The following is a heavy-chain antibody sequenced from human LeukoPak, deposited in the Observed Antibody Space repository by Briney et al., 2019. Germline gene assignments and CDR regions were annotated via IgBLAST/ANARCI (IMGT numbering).Heavy chain of an antibody. V-gene: IGHV3-74*01. Sequence: PGGSLRLSCAASGFSFSSYWMHWVRQAPGKGLVWVSRIHGDGSFANYADSVRGRFTISRDNAKNTLYLQMNSLRAEDTAVYYCARDIYVATIIADYFDYWGQGTLVTVSS. CDR1: GFSFSSYW. CDR3: ARDIYVATIIADYFDY. J-gene: IGHJ4*02. CDR2: IHGDGSFA. D-gene: IGHD5-12*01.